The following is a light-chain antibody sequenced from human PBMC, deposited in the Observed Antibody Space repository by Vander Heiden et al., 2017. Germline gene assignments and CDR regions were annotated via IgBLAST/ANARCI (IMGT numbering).Light chain of an antibody. V-gene: IGKV1-39*01. CDR2: SAS. CDR3: QQRDSTSST. Sequence: IQLTQSPSSLSTSVGARVTISCRASQHIGTYLNWYQQKPGKAPKLLIYSASSLRSGVPSRFSGSGSGTDFTLTISRLQPEDFATYYCQQRDSTSSTFGQGTKLXIK. J-gene: IGKJ2*01. CDR1: QHIGTY.